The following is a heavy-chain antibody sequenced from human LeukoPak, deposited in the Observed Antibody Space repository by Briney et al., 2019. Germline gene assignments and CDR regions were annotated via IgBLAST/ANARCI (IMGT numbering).Heavy chain of an antibody. CDR3: AAGYCSGGSCYRDFDY. V-gene: IGHV1-58*01. Sequence: SVKVSCKASGFTFTSSAVQWVRQARGQRLEWIGWIAVGSGNTNYAQKFQERVTITRDMSTSTAYMELSSLRSEDTAVYYCAAGYCSGGSCYRDFDYWGQGTLVTVSS. CDR1: GFTFTSSA. CDR2: IAVGSGNT. D-gene: IGHD2-15*01. J-gene: IGHJ4*02.